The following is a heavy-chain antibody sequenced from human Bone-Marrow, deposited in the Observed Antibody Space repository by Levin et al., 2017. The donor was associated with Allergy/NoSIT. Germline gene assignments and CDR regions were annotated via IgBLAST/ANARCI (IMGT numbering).Heavy chain of an antibody. Sequence: GESLKISCAASGFTFSSYGMHWVRQAPGKGLEWVAVIWYDGSNKYYADSVKGRFTISRDNSKNTLYLQMNSLRAEDTAVYYCARLKVVAATNYYFDYWGQGTLVTVSS. CDR3: ARLKVVAATNYYFDY. J-gene: IGHJ4*02. CDR1: GFTFSSYG. CDR2: IWYDGSNK. V-gene: IGHV3-33*01. D-gene: IGHD2-15*01.